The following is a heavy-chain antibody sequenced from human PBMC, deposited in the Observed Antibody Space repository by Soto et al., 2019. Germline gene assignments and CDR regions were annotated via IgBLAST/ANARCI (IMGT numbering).Heavy chain of an antibody. J-gene: IGHJ6*02. Sequence: GESLKISCKGSGYSFTSYWISWVRQMPGKGLEWMGRIDPSDSYTNYSPSFQGHVTISADKSISAAYLQWSGLKASDTAMYYCAAPKQLSMGYYYGMDVWGQGTTVTVSS. CDR2: IDPSDSYT. CDR3: AAPKQLSMGYYYGMDV. D-gene: IGHD2-2*01. CDR1: GYSFTSYW. V-gene: IGHV5-10-1*01.